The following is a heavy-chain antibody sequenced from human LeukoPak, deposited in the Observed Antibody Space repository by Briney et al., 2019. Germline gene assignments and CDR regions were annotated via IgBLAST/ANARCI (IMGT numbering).Heavy chain of an antibody. D-gene: IGHD2-8*02. CDR2: IFPSGGEI. Sequence: GGSLRLSCAASGFTFSSYEMNWVRQAPGKGLEWVSSIFPSGGEIHYADSVRGRFTISRDNSKSTLSLQMNSLRAEDTALYYCATYRQVLLPFESWGQGTLVTVSS. V-gene: IGHV3-23*01. CDR1: GFTFSSYE. CDR3: ATYRQVLLPFES. J-gene: IGHJ4*02.